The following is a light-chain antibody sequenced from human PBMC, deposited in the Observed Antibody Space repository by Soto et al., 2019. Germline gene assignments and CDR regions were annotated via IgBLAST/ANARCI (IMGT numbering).Light chain of an antibody. CDR1: SSDVGGYKY. J-gene: IGLJ2*01. CDR2: EVS. V-gene: IGLV2-8*01. Sequence: QSALTQPPSASGSPGQSVTISCTGTSSDVGGYKYVSWYQQHPGKAPKLMIYEVSKRPSGVPDRFSGSKSGSTASLTVSGLQAEDEADYYCSSYAGSNNVVFCGGTKLTVL. CDR3: SSYAGSNNVV.